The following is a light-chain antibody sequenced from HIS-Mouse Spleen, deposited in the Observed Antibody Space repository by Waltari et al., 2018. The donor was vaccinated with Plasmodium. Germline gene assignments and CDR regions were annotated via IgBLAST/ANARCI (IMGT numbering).Light chain of an antibody. CDR3: QSYDSSLSGSGV. Sequence: QSVLTQPPSVSGAPGQRVTISCTGTSSNIGAGYAVHWYQQLPGTAPKRLIYGSSNRPSGVPDRFSGSKSGTSASLAITGLQAEDEADYYCQSYDSSLSGSGVFGGGTKLTVL. V-gene: IGLV1-40*01. CDR2: GSS. CDR1: SSNIGAGYA. J-gene: IGLJ3*02.